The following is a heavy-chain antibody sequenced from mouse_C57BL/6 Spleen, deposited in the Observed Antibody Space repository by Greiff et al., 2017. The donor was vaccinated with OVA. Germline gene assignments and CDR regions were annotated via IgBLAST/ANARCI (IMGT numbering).Heavy chain of an antibody. J-gene: IGHJ2*01. CDR1: GFTFSSYT. D-gene: IGHD1-1*01. V-gene: IGHV5-9*01. Sequence: EVQGVESGGGLVKPGGSLKLSCAASGFTFSSYTMSWVRQTPEKRLEWVATISGGGGNTYYPESVKGRFTISRDNAKNTLYLQMSSLRSEDTALYYCARHDYYYGSSLDYWGQGTTLTVSS. CDR3: ARHDYYYGSSLDY. CDR2: ISGGGGNT.